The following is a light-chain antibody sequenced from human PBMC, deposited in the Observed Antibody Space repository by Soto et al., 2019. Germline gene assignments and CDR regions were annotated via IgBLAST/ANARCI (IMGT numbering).Light chain of an antibody. CDR1: SSDVGGYNY. CDR2: DVS. CDR3: SSYTPITTTRV. J-gene: IGLJ2*01. V-gene: IGLV2-14*03. Sequence: QSALTQPASVSGSPGQSITISCTGTSSDVGGYNYVSWYQQHPGKAPQLMIYDVSSRPSGVSHRFSGSKSGTTASLTISGLQAEDEAYYFCSSYTPITTTRVFGGGTKLTVL.